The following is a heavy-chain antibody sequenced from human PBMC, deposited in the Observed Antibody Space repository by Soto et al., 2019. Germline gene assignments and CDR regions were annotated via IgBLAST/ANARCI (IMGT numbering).Heavy chain of an antibody. V-gene: IGHV4-39*01. CDR1: GGSISSSSYF. CDR2: IYYSGST. Sequence: QLQLQESGPGPVKPSETLSLTCSVSGGSISSSSYFWGWIRQPPGKGLEWIGSIYYSGSTYYNPSLKGRVTVSVDTSKNQFSLKLSSVTAADTAVYYCARHPSDFWFDPWGQGTLVTVSS. D-gene: IGHD2-21*02. CDR3: ARHPSDFWFDP. J-gene: IGHJ5*02.